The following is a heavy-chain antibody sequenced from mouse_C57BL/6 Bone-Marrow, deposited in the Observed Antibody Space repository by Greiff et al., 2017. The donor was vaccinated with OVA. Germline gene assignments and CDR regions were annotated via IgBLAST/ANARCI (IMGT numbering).Heavy chain of an antibody. CDR2: INPSSGST. D-gene: IGHD2-1*01. CDR3: AREDGNGCAD. Sequence: QVQLQQSGAELARPGASVTMSCKASGYTFTRYTMHWVKQRPGQGLEWIGYINPSSGSTKYNQKFKDKAPLTADKSSSPAYMQLSSLTSEDSAVDYWAREDGNGCADWGQGTLVTGAA. V-gene: IGHV1-4*01. J-gene: IGHJ3*01. CDR1: GYTFTRYT.